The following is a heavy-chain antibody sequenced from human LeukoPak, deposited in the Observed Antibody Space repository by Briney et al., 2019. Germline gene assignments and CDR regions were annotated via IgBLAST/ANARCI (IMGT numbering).Heavy chain of an antibody. CDR1: GGSISSGSYY. J-gene: IGHJ4*02. CDR2: IYTSGST. CDR3: ARDGKRATPLDY. D-gene: IGHD5-24*01. V-gene: IGHV4-61*02. Sequence: PSETLSLTCTVSGGSISSGSYYWSWIRQPAGKGLEWIGRIYTSGSTNYNPSLKSRVTISVDTSKNQFSLKLSSVTAADTAVYYWARDGKRATPLDYWGQGTLVTVSA.